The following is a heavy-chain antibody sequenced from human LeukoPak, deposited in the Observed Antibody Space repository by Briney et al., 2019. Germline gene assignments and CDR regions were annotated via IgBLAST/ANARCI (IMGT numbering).Heavy chain of an antibody. CDR3: AKDAHGGVNWFDP. D-gene: IGHD3-10*01. J-gene: IGHJ5*02. CDR2: ISYDGSNK. V-gene: IGHV3-30*18. Sequence: GGSLRLSCAASGFTFSSYGMHWVRQAPGKGLEWVAVISYDGSNKYYADSVKGRFTISRDNSKNTLYLQMNSLRAEDTAVYYCAKDAHGGVNWFDPWGQGTLDTVSS. CDR1: GFTFSSYG.